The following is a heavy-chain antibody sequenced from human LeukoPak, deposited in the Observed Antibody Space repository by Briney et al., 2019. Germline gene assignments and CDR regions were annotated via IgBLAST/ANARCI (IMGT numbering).Heavy chain of an antibody. CDR3: AKKGRRDFDN. J-gene: IGHJ4*02. CDR2: ISVSSGNT. CDR1: GLTFAGQA. V-gene: IGHV3-23*01. Sequence: GGSLRLSCAASGLTFAGQAMSWVRQAPGKGLQWVSGISVSSGNTHYADSVKGRFTISRDTSKNTLSIRMNSLRVDDTAGSYCAKKGRRDFDNWGQGTRVTVSS.